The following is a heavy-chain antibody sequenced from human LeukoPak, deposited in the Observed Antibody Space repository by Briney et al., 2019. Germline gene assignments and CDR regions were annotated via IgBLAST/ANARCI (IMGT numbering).Heavy chain of an antibody. D-gene: IGHD6-19*01. Sequence: ASVKVSCKASGYTFTTYYMHWVRQAPGQGLEWMGIINPSGGSTSYARKFQGRVTMTRDTSTSTVYMELSSLRSEDTAVYYCARDREGIAVAGTAYYFDYWGQGTLVTVSS. V-gene: IGHV1-46*01. CDR3: ARDREGIAVAGTAYYFDY. CDR1: GYTFTTYY. CDR2: INPSGGST. J-gene: IGHJ4*02.